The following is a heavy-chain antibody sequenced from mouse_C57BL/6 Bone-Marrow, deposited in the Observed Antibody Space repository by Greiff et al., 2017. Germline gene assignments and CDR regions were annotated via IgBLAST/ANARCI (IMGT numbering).Heavy chain of an antibody. V-gene: IGHV5-12*01. CDR1: GFTFSDYY. CDR3: ARRPTVVATGGYAMDY. D-gene: IGHD1-1*01. CDR2: ISNGGGST. J-gene: IGHJ4*01. Sequence: EVKLMESGGGLVQPGGSLKLSCAASGFTFSDYYMYWVRQTPEKRLEWVAYISNGGGSTYYPDTVKGRFTISRDNAKTTLCLQMSRLKSEDTAMYYCARRPTVVATGGYAMDYWGQGTSVTVSS.